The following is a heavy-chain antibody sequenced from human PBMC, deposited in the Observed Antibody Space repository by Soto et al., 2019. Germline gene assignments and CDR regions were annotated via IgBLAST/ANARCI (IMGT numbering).Heavy chain of an antibody. CDR2: INHSGST. CDR1: GGSFSGYY. Sequence: SETLSLTCAVYGGSFSGYYWIWIRQPPGKGLEWIGEINHSGSTNYNPSLKSRVTISVDTSKNQFSLKLSSVTAADTAVYYCARSGSLDYDFWSGYYQSYWGQGTLVTVSS. D-gene: IGHD3-3*01. J-gene: IGHJ4*02. V-gene: IGHV4-34*01. CDR3: ARSGSLDYDFWSGYYQSY.